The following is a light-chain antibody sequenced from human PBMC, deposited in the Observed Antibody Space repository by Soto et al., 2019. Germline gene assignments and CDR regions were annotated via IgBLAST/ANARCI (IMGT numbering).Light chain of an antibody. CDR2: GNN. CDR1: SSNIGAGYD. J-gene: IGLJ1*01. Sequence: QTVVTQPPSVSGAPGQRVNISCTGSSSNIGAGYDVHWYQQVPGTAPKLLIYGNNNRPSGVPDRLSGSKSGTSASLAITGLQADDEADYYCQSYDSSLSGDVFGTGTKLTVL. V-gene: IGLV1-40*01. CDR3: QSYDSSLSGDV.